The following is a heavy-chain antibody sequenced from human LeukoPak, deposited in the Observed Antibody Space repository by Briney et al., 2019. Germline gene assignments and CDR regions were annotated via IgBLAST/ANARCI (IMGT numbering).Heavy chain of an antibody. CDR2: IYYSGST. Sequence: SETLSLTCTVSGGSISSSSYYWGWLRQPPGKGLEWVGSIYYSGSTYYNPSLKSRVTISVDTSKNQFSLKLSSVTAADTAVYYCARHKQGFGDDAFDIWGQGTMVTVSS. D-gene: IGHD3-10*01. J-gene: IGHJ3*02. CDR3: ARHKQGFGDDAFDI. CDR1: GGSISSSSYY. V-gene: IGHV4-39*01.